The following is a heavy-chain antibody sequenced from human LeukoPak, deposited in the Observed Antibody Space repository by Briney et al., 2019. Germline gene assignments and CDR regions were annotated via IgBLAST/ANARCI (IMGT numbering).Heavy chain of an antibody. J-gene: IGHJ3*02. CDR1: GFTFSSYS. CDR3: ASPKDYAGDGAFDI. V-gene: IGHV3-48*01. Sequence: PGGSLRLSCAASGFTFSSYSMNWVRQAPGKGLEWVSYISSSSSTIYYADSVKGRFTISRDNAKNSLYLQMNSLRAEDTAVYYCASPKDYAGDGAFDIWGQGTMVTVSS. CDR2: ISSSSSTI. D-gene: IGHD4-17*01.